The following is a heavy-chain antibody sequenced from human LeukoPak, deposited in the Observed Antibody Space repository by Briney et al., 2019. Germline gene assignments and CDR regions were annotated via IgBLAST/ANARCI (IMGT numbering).Heavy chain of an antibody. Sequence: PGGSLRLSCAASGFTFITSSMNWVRQPPGKGLEWVSSISTSGSYIYFADSVKGRFTISRDNSKNTLYLQMNSLRAEDTAVYYCARAPYSSSWLDYWGQGTLVTVSS. CDR3: ARAPYSSSWLDY. V-gene: IGHV3-21*01. D-gene: IGHD6-13*01. CDR2: ISTSGSYI. J-gene: IGHJ4*02. CDR1: GFTFITSS.